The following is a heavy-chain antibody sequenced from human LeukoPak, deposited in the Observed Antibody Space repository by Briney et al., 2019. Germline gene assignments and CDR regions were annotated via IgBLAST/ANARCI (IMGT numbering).Heavy chain of an antibody. CDR2: ITGSGGST. V-gene: IGHV3-23*01. Sequence: GGSLRLSCAASGFTFSRNAMSWVRQAPGKGPEWVSGITGSGGSTDSADSVKGRFTISRDNPKNTLYLQMNSLRVEDTAVYYCAKKYGQIPSFDYWGQGTLVTVSS. J-gene: IGHJ4*02. D-gene: IGHD2-2*01. CDR1: GFTFSRNA. CDR3: AKKYGQIPSFDY.